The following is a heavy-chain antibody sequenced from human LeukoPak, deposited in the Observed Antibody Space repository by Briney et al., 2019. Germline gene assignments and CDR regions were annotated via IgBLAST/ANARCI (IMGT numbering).Heavy chain of an antibody. J-gene: IGHJ4*02. CDR1: GFTFSSYW. CDR2: IKEDGSEK. CDR3: AKASAMIVVVSKHFDY. V-gene: IGHV3-7*03. Sequence: PGGSLRLSCAASGFTFSSYWMSWVRQAPGKGLEWVANIKEDGSEKYNVDSVKGRFTISRDNSKNTLYLQMNSLRAEDTAVYYCAKASAMIVVVSKHFDYWGQGTLVTVSS. D-gene: IGHD3-22*01.